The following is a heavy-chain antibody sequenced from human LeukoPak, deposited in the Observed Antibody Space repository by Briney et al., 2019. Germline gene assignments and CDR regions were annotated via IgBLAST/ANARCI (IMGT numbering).Heavy chain of an antibody. CDR1: GFTFSSYG. J-gene: IGHJ4*02. V-gene: IGHV3-30*03. CDR3: AVPDNTLIDY. CDR2: ISYDGSNK. Sequence: GGSLRLSCAASGFTFSSYGMHWVRQAPGKGLEWVAVISYDGSNKYYADPVKGRFTISRDNSKNTLYLQMNSLRAENTAVYYCAVPDNTLIDYWGQGTLVTVSS. D-gene: IGHD2/OR15-2a*01.